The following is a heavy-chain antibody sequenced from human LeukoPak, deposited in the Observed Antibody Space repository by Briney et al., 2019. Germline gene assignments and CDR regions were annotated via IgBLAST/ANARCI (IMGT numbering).Heavy chain of an antibody. D-gene: IGHD4/OR15-4a*01. CDR3: ARDTLGEGEDANYAVYYFDY. CDR2: IKQDGNEK. V-gene: IGHV3-7*01. CDR1: GFSFDSYW. Sequence: PGVSLRLSCVASGFSFDSYWMSWVRQAPGKGLEWVANIKQDGNEKYYVDSVKGRFTISRDNAKNSLDLQMNSLRAEDTAVYYCARDTLGEGEDANYAVYYFDYWGQGTPVTVSS. J-gene: IGHJ4*02.